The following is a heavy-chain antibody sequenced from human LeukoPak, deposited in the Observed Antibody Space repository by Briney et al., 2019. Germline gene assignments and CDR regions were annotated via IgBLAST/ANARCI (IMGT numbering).Heavy chain of an antibody. CDR3: ARRRRDGTNGAEKDFDY. CDR1: GGSISSYY. Sequence: PSETLSLTCTVSGGSISSYYWSWIRQPPGTGLEWIGTIYYRGDTWYNPSLRSRVTISVDTSKNQFSLKVTSVTAADTAVYYCARRRRDGTNGAEKDFDYWGQGTLVTVSS. CDR2: IYYRGDT. V-gene: IGHV4-59*08. D-gene: IGHD5-24*01. J-gene: IGHJ4*02.